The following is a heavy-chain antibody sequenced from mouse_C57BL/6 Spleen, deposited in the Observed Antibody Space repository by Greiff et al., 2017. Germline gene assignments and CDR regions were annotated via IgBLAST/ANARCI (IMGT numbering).Heavy chain of an antibody. Sequence: QVQLQQSGAELVRPGASVTLSCKASGYTFTDYEMHWVKQTPVHGLEWIGAIDPETGGTAYNQKFKGKAILTADKSSSTAYMELRSLTSEDSAVYYCTRKGKDDYPWYFDVWGTGTTVTVSS. D-gene: IGHD2-4*01. CDR3: TRKGKDDYPWYFDV. V-gene: IGHV1-15*01. CDR2: IDPETGGT. J-gene: IGHJ1*03. CDR1: GYTFTDYE.